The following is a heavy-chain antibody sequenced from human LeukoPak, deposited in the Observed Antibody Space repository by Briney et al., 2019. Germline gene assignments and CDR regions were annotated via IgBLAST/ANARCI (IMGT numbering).Heavy chain of an antibody. V-gene: IGHV4-30-4*01. CDR1: GGSISSGDYY. Sequence: PSQTLSLTCTVSGGSISSGDYYWGWIRQSPGKGLELIGYIYYSGSTYYNPSLKSRVTLSIDTSKNHFSLKLSSVTAADTAVYYCARGAPYSSGWLAGYWGQGTLVTVSS. CDR3: ARGAPYSSGWLAGY. CDR2: IYYSGST. J-gene: IGHJ4*02. D-gene: IGHD6-19*01.